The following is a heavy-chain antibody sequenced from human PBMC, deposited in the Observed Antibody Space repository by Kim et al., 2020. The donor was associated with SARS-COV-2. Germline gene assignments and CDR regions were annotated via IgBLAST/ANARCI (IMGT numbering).Heavy chain of an antibody. CDR3: ARDLEAAGYYYYYYGMDV. J-gene: IGHJ6*02. Sequence: KARFTISRDNAKNTLYLQMNSLRAEDTAVYYCARDLEAAGYYYYYYGMDVWGQGTTVTVSS. V-gene: IGHV3-74*01. D-gene: IGHD6-25*01.